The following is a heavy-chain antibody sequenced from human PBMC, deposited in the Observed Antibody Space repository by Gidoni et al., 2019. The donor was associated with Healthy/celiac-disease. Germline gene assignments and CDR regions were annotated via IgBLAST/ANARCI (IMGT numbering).Heavy chain of an antibody. J-gene: IGHJ4*02. CDR3: ARAVTMVRGVIIFDY. CDR2: INPSGGST. CDR1: GYTFTSYY. Sequence: QVQLVQSGAEVKTPGASVKVSCKASGYTFTSYYMHWVRQAPGQGLEWMGIINPSGGSTSYAQKFQGRVTMTRDTSTSTVYMELSSLRSEDTAVYYCARAVTMVRGVIIFDYWGQGTLVTVSS. D-gene: IGHD3-10*01. V-gene: IGHV1-46*01.